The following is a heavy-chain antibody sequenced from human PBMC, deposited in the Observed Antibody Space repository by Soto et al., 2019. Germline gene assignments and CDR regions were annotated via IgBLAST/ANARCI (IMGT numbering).Heavy chain of an antibody. V-gene: IGHV3-23*01. CDR3: AKDENLEGYYFDY. CDR2: ISGSGGST. CDR1: GFTFSSYA. J-gene: IGHJ4*02. Sequence: EVQLLESGGGLVQPGGSLRLSCAASGFTFSSYAMSWVRQAPGKGLEWVSAISGSGGSTYYADSVKGRFTISRDNSKNTLYLQMNSLRAEDKAVYYCAKDENLEGYYFDYWGQGTLVTVSS.